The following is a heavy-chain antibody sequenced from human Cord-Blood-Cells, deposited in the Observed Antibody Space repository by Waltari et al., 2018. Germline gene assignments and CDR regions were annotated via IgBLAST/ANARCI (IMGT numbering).Heavy chain of an antibody. J-gene: IGHJ4*02. Sequence: QVQLVQSGAEVKKPGASVKVSCKASGYTFPGYDMHWVRQSPGQGLEWMALINPNSGGTNQPQKLQGRVTMTSDTCISKAYMELSRRRSDDTAMYYCARGVLMVYGVSDYWGQGTLVTVSS. CDR3: ARGVLMVYGVSDY. V-gene: IGHV1-2*02. CDR2: INPNSGGT. CDR1: GYTFPGYD. D-gene: IGHD2-8*01.